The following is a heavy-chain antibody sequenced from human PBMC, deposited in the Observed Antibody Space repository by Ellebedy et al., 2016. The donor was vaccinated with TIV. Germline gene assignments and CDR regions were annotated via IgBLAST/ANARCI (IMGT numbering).Heavy chain of an antibody. V-gene: IGHV4-4*07. J-gene: IGHJ6*02. CDR3: ARDWGSGYYYYGMDV. CDR2: IYTSGST. Sequence: MPSETLSLTCTVSGGSISSYYWSWIRPPAGKGLELIGRIYTSGSTNYNPSLKSRVTMSVDTSKNQFSLKLSSVTAADTAVYYCARDWGSGYYYYGMDVWGQGTTVTVSS. D-gene: IGHD3-16*01. CDR1: GGSISSYY.